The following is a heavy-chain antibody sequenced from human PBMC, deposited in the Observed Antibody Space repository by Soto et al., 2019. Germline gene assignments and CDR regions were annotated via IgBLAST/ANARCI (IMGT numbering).Heavy chain of an antibody. CDR2: IYWDDDK. CDR1: GFSLSTSGVG. D-gene: IGHD6-13*01. V-gene: IGHV2-5*02. Sequence: QITLKESGPTLVKPTQTLTLTCTFSGFSLSTSGVGVGWIRQPPGKALEWLALIYWDDDKRYSPSLKSRLTITKDTSKNQVVLTMTNMDPVDTATYYCARPYSSSWYGGASDYWGQGTLVTVSS. CDR3: ARPYSSSWYGGASDY. J-gene: IGHJ4*02.